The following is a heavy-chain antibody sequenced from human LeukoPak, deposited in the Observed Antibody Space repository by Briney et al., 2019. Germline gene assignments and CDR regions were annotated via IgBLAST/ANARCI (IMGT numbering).Heavy chain of an antibody. CDR2: IKSKTDGGTT. CDR3: FTEAYRT. Sequence: GGSLRLSCAASGFIFSDAWMSWVRQAPGKGLEWVGRIKSKTDGGTTDYAAPVRGRFTSSRDDPKNTLYLQLNRLKTEETVLYYCFTEAYRTWGQGTLVTVSS. J-gene: IGHJ5*02. D-gene: IGHD1-26*01. CDR1: GFIFSDAW. V-gene: IGHV3-15*01.